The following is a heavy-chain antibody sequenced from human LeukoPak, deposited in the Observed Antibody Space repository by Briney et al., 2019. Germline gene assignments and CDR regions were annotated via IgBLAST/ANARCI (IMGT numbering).Heavy chain of an antibody. J-gene: IGHJ4*02. CDR2: ISGSSRII. V-gene: IGHV3-48*01. CDR1: GFTFSNYA. CDR3: ADISSGRLDY. D-gene: IGHD6-19*01. Sequence: GRSLRLSCAASGFTFSNYAMHWVRQTPGEGLEWVSYISGSSRIINYADSVKGRFTISRDNSKNTLYLQMNSLRAEDTAVYYCADISSGRLDYWGQGTLVTVSS.